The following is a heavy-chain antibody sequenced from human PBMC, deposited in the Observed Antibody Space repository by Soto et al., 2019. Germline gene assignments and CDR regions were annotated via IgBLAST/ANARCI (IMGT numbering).Heavy chain of an antibody. Sequence: SETLSLTCAVYGGYFSGSYWSWIRQPPGKGLEWIGEINHSGSTNYNPSLKSRVTISVDTSKNQFSLKLSSVTAADTAVYYCARVHMVRGVIKAYYGMDVWGQGTTVTVSS. CDR3: ARVHMVRGVIKAYYGMDV. J-gene: IGHJ6*02. CDR2: INHSGST. D-gene: IGHD3-10*01. V-gene: IGHV4-34*01. CDR1: GGYFSGSY.